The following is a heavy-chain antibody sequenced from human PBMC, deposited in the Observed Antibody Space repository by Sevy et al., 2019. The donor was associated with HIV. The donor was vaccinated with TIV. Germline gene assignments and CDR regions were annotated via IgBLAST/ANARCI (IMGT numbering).Heavy chain of an antibody. J-gene: IGHJ4*01. CDR2: ISYEGTET. D-gene: IGHD1-26*01. CDR1: GFVFSTHA. CDR3: ARDGGYSIKWYPLY. Sequence: GESLKISCAASGFVFSTHAMHWVRQAPGKGLEWVAVISYEGTETFQPASVEGRFTISRDNSKNMLSLQIISLKPEDTAVYYCARDGGYSIKWYPLYWGHGTLVTVSS. V-gene: IGHV3-30-3*01.